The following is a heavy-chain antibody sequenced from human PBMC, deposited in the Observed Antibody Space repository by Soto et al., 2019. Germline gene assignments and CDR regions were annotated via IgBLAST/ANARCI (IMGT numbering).Heavy chain of an antibody. V-gene: IGHV1-3*01. CDR1: GYTFSSYA. Sequence: QVQLVQSGAEVKKPGASVKVSCKASGYTFSSYALHWVRQAPGQRLEWVGWINAGNGNTKYSQKFQGRVTFTRDTSASTAYMELSSLRSEDTAVYYCASPSYGSGSYYWGQGTLVTVSS. CDR2: INAGNGNT. CDR3: ASPSYGSGSYY. D-gene: IGHD3-10*01. J-gene: IGHJ4*02.